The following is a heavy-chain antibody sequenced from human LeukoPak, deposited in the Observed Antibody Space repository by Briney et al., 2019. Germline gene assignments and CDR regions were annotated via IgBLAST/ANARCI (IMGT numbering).Heavy chain of an antibody. D-gene: IGHD2-2*01. CDR3: ASNPLGYCSSTSCPPMYYFDY. V-gene: IGHV1-18*01. CDR1: GYTFTSYG. CDR2: ISAYNGNK. Sequence: ASVKVFCRASGYTFTSYGISWVRQAPGQGLEWMGWISAYNGNKNEAQKLKGRVTMTKDTSTSTAYMELRSLRSDDTAVYYCASNPLGYCSSTSCPPMYYFDYWGQGTLVTVSS. J-gene: IGHJ4*02.